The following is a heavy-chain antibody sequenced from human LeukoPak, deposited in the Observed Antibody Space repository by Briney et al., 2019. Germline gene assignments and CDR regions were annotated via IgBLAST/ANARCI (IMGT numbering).Heavy chain of an antibody. CDR3: ARHGTISSESYFDY. D-gene: IGHD1-14*01. J-gene: IGHJ4*02. V-gene: IGHV4-59*08. CDR1: GGSVSSCY. Sequence: SETLSLTCSVSGGSVSSCYWSWIRQSPGKGLEWIGYIHNSGRTNYNPSLKSRVTGFVDTSKNQVSLRLSSVTAADTAVYYCARHGTISSESYFDYWGQGALVTVSS. CDR2: IHNSGRT.